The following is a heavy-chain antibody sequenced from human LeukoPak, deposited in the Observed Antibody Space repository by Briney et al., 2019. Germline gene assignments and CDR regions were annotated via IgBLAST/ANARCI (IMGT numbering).Heavy chain of an antibody. CDR1: GYTFTGYY. Sequence: ASVKVSCKASGYTFTGYYMHWVRQAPGQGLEWMGWINPNSGGTNYAQKFQGRGTMTRDTSISTAYMELSGLRSDDTALYYCARAAYGEGPDYYYMDVWGKGTTVTISS. V-gene: IGHV1-2*02. D-gene: IGHD4-17*01. CDR2: INPNSGGT. CDR3: ARAAYGEGPDYYYMDV. J-gene: IGHJ6*03.